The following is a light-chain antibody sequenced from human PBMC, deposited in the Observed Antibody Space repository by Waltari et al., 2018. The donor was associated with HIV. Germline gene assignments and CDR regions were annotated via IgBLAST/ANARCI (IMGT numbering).Light chain of an antibody. Sequence: QSVLTQPPSASGTPGRRVTISCSGNNSNVGSNPVNWYRQVPGTAPKLLMFSNNQRPSGVPDRFPGSKSGTSASLAIRGLKSEDEADYYCAARDDSLNAWVFGGGTKVTVL. J-gene: IGLJ3*02. CDR2: SNN. CDR3: AARDDSLNAWV. CDR1: NSNVGSNP. V-gene: IGLV1-44*01.